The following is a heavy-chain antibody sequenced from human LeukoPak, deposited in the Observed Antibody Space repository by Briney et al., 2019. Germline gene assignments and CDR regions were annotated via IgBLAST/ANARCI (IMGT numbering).Heavy chain of an antibody. CDR2: IYPGDSDT. J-gene: IGHJ3*02. Sequence: GESLKISCKGSGYSFTSHWIGWVRQMPGKGLEWMGIIYPGDSDTRYSPSFQGQVTISADKSISIAYLQWSSLKASDTAMYYRGRPQRLGAFDIWGQGTMVTVSS. V-gene: IGHV5-51*01. CDR3: GRPQRLGAFDI. D-gene: IGHD5-24*01. CDR1: GYSFTSHW.